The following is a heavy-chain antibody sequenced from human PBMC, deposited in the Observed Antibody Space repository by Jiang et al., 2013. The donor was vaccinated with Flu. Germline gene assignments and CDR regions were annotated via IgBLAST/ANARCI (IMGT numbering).Heavy chain of an antibody. V-gene: IGHV1-2*02. D-gene: IGHD4-23*01. J-gene: IGHJ5*02. CDR3: ARVVTNWFDP. Sequence: GGTNYAQKFQGRVTMTRDTSISTAYMELSRLRSDDTAVYYCARVVTNWFDPWGQGTLVTVSS. CDR2: GGT.